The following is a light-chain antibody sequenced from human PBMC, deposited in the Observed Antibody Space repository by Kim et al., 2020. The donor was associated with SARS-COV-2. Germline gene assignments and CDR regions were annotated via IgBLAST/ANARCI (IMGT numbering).Light chain of an antibody. J-gene: IGKJ1*01. Sequence: DIVMTQSPDSLAVSLGERATINCKSSQSILYSSNNKNYLAWYQQKPGQPPKLLIYWASTRESGVPDRFSGSGSGTDFTLTISSLQAEDVAVYYCQQYYTTPPKTFGQRTKVDIK. CDR1: QSILYSSNNKNY. CDR3: QQYYTTPPKT. CDR2: WAS. V-gene: IGKV4-1*01.